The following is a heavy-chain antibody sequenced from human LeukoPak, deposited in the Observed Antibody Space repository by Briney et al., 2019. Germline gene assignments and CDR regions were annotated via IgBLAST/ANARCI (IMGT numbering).Heavy chain of an antibody. J-gene: IGHJ4*02. D-gene: IGHD1-26*01. CDR2: IYYSGST. V-gene: IGHV4-31*03. Sequence: SETLSLTCTVSGGSISSGGYYWSWIRQHPGKGLEWIGYIYYSGSTYYNPSLKSRVTISVDTSKNQFSLKLSSVTAADTAVYYCSGFSGSHGDVYFDYWGQGTLVTVSS. CDR3: SGFSGSHGDVYFDY. CDR1: GGSISSGGYY.